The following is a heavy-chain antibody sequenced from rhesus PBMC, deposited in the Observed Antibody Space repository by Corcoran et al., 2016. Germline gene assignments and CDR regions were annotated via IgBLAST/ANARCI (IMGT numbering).Heavy chain of an antibody. CDR1: GGSISSNY. V-gene: IGHV4-160*01. D-gene: IGHD6-31*01. Sequence: QVQLQQWGEGLVKPSETLSLTCAVYGGSISSNYWSWIRQPPGKGLEGIGRIRSGGSTNDNPSLKSRITISIDTSKSQFSLKLSSLTAADTAVYYCASTYSSGWYDAFDFWGQGLRVTVSS. J-gene: IGHJ3*01. CDR3: ASTYSSGWYDAFDF. CDR2: IRSGGST.